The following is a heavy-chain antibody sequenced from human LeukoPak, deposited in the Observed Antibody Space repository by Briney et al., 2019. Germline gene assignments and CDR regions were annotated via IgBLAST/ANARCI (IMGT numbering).Heavy chain of an antibody. CDR3: AKDRGKNYYDSSAEYFQH. J-gene: IGHJ1*01. Sequence: GGSLRLSCAASGFTFSSYAMRWFRQAPGKGLEWVSAISGSGGSTYYADSVKGRFTISRDNSKNTLYLQMNSLRAEDTAVYYCAKDRGKNYYDSSAEYFQHWGQGTLVTVSS. CDR2: ISGSGGST. V-gene: IGHV3-23*01. CDR1: GFTFSSYA. D-gene: IGHD3-22*01.